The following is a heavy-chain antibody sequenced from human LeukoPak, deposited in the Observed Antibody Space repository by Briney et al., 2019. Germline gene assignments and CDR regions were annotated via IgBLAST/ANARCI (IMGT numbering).Heavy chain of an antibody. V-gene: IGHV3-30*18. Sequence: GGSLRLSCAASGFTFSSYGMHWVRQAPGKGLEWVAAISYDGSNKYYADSVKGRFTISRDNSKNTLYLQMNSLRAEDTAVYYCAKIIGGIAAAGDLDYWGQGTLVTVSS. J-gene: IGHJ4*02. CDR3: AKIIGGIAAAGDLDY. CDR1: GFTFSSYG. D-gene: IGHD6-13*01. CDR2: ISYDGSNK.